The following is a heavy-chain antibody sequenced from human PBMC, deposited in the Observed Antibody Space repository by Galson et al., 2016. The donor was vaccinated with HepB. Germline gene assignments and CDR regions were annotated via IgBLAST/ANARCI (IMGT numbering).Heavy chain of an antibody. CDR3: ASPSGRFSVHTFDL. CDR2: ISPTSNDI. V-gene: IGHV3-11*06. J-gene: IGHJ3*01. Sequence: SLRLSCAASGLTFSDYYMSWIRQAPGKGLEWVSYISPTSNDINFADSVVGRFSISRDNAKNSLYLQMNTLGAEDTAVYYCASPSGRFSVHTFDLWGQGTMVTVSS. CDR1: GLTFSDYY. D-gene: IGHD1-26*01.